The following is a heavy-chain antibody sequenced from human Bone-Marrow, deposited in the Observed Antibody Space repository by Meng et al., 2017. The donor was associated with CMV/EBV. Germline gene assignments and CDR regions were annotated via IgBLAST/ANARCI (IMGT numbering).Heavy chain of an antibody. CDR1: GFTFSSYS. Sequence: GGSLRLSCAASGFTFSSYSMNWVRQAPGKGLEWVSSISSSSSYIYYADSVKGRFTISRDNAKNSLYLQMSSLRAEDTAVYYCARIAVAGDFDYWGQGTLVTVSS. CDR2: ISSSSSYI. D-gene: IGHD6-19*01. CDR3: ARIAVAGDFDY. J-gene: IGHJ4*02. V-gene: IGHV3-21*01.